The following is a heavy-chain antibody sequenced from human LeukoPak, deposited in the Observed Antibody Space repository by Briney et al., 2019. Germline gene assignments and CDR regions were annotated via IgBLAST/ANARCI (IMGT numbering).Heavy chain of an antibody. Sequence: GGYLRLSCAASGFTFSSYGMHWVRQAPGKGLEWVAFIRFGGTNKYYADSVKGRFTIPRDNSKNTLYLQMNSLRAEDTAVYYCAKDLLARLLGYWGRGTLVTVSS. CDR2: IRFGGTNK. V-gene: IGHV3-30*02. J-gene: IGHJ4*02. D-gene: IGHD3-22*01. CDR3: AKDLLARLLGY. CDR1: GFTFSSYG.